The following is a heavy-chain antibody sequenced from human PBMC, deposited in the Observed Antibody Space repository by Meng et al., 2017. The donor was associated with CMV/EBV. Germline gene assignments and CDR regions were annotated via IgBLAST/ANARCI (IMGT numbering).Heavy chain of an antibody. J-gene: IGHJ3*02. CDR2: ITPSGDAT. V-gene: IGHV1-46*01. D-gene: IGHD2-2*01. CDR3: AGLQIDFGHCSSTSCYAFDI. CDR1: GYAFSSYY. Sequence: ASVKVSCKASGYAFSSYYMLWVRQAPGQGLQWMGIITPSGDATNYAQGFQGRLTMTRDTSSSTLYMELSSLRSEDTAVYYCAGLQIDFGHCSSTSCYAFDIWGQGTMVTVSS.